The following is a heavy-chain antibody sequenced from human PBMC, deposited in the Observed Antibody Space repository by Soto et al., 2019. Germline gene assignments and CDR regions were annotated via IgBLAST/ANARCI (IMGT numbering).Heavy chain of an antibody. CDR2: IYWHDGK. CDR1: GFSLSTSGVG. V-gene: IGHV2-5*01. CDR3: AHATYYDFWSGYPPLNH. D-gene: IGHD3-3*01. J-gene: IGHJ5*02. Sequence: SGPTLVNPTQTLTLTCTFSGFSLSTSGVGVGWIRQPPGRPLEWLALIYWHDGKRCSPSLKSRLTITKDTSKNQVGLTMTNMDPVDTATYYCAHATYYDFWSGYPPLNHWGQGTLVTV.